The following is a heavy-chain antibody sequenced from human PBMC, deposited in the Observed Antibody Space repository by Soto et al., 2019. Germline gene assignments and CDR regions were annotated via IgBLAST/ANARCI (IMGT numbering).Heavy chain of an antibody. CDR2: IIPIFGTA. D-gene: IGHD6-13*01. CDR1: GGTFSSSA. Sequence: SVKVSCKASGGTFSSSAISWVRQAPGQGLEWMGGIIPIFGTANYAQKFQGRVTITADESTSTAYMELSSLRSEDTAVYYCASGIAAAGTIDYYGMDVWGQGTTGTVSS. J-gene: IGHJ6*02. CDR3: ASGIAAAGTIDYYGMDV. V-gene: IGHV1-69*13.